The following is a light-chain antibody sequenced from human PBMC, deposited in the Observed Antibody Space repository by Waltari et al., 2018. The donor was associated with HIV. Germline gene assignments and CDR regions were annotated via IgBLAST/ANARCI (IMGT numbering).Light chain of an antibody. CDR3: LLYMASGRV. J-gene: IGLJ3*02. Sequence: QTVVTQEPSFSVSPGGTIPLTCGLSSGSVFTAYYPSWYQQTTGQPPRTLIYNTDTRSSGVPDRFSGSIVGNKAALTITGAQSEDESDYYCLLYMASGRVFGGGTRLTVL. CDR2: NTD. CDR1: SGSVFTAYY. V-gene: IGLV8-61*01.